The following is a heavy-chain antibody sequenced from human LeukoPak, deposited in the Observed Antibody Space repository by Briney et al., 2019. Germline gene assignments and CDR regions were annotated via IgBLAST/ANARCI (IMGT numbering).Heavy chain of an antibody. Sequence: ASVKVSCKASGYTFTSYGISWVRQAPGQGLEWMGWISAYNGNTNYAQKLQGRVTITADKSTSTAYMELSSLRSEDTAVYYCAYASYAYWGQGTLVTVSS. CDR3: AYASYAY. V-gene: IGHV1-18*04. D-gene: IGHD3-16*01. CDR2: ISAYNGNT. J-gene: IGHJ4*02. CDR1: GYTFTSYG.